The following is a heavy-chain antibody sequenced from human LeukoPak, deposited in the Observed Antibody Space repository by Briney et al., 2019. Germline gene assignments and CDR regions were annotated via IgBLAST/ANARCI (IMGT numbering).Heavy chain of an antibody. Sequence: GGSLRLSCAASGFTVSSNYMSWVRQAPGKGLEWVSVIYSGGSTYYADSVKGRFTISRDNSKNTLYLQMNSLRAEDTAVYYCARWRRYYDSSGYYSHAFDIWGQGTMVTVSS. CDR1: GFTVSSNY. CDR2: IYSGGST. J-gene: IGHJ3*02. CDR3: ARWRRYYDSSGYYSHAFDI. D-gene: IGHD3-22*01. V-gene: IGHV3-53*01.